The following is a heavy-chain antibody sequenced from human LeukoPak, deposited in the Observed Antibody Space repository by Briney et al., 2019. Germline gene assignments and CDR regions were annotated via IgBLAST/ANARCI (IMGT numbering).Heavy chain of an antibody. Sequence: ASVEVSCKASGYTFTGYCMHWVRQAPGQGLEWMGWINPNSGGTNYAQKFQGRVTMTRDTSISTAYMELSRLRSDDTAVYYCARARDGYNYWYAFDIWGQGTMVTVSS. CDR1: GYTFTGYC. V-gene: IGHV1-2*02. CDR3: ARARDGYNYWYAFDI. D-gene: IGHD5-24*01. CDR2: INPNSGGT. J-gene: IGHJ3*02.